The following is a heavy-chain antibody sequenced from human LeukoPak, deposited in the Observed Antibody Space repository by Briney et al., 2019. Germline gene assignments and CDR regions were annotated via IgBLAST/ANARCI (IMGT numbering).Heavy chain of an antibody. V-gene: IGHV3-21*01. CDR3: ARDSGYEAIISEDAFDI. Sequence: GGSLRLSCAVSGFTFSTYWMSWVRQAPGKGLEWVSSISSSSSYIYYADSVKGRFTISRDNAKNSLYLQMNSLRAEDTAVYYRARDSGYEAIISEDAFDIWGQGTMVTVSS. D-gene: IGHD5-12*01. CDR1: GFTFSTYW. CDR2: ISSSSSYI. J-gene: IGHJ3*02.